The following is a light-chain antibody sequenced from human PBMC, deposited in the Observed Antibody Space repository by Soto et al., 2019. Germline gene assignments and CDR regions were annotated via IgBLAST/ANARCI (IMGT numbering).Light chain of an antibody. CDR1: SSDVGGYNY. CDR2: DVS. CDR3: CSYAGSYV. V-gene: IGLV2-11*01. Sequence: QSALTQPRSVSGSAGQSVTNSCTGTSSDVGGYNYVSWYQQHPGKAPKLMIYDVSKRPSGVPDRFSGSKSGNTASLTISGLQAEDEADYYCCSYAGSYVFGTGTKLTVL. J-gene: IGLJ1*01.